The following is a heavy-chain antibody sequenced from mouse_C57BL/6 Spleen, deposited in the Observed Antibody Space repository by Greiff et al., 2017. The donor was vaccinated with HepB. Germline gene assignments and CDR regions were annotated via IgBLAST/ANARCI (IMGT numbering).Heavy chain of an antibody. CDR2: ISSGGSYT. CDR3: ARQDSTVVAYYFDY. V-gene: IGHV5-6*01. D-gene: IGHD1-1*01. Sequence: EVQGVESGGDLVKPGGSLKLSCAASGFTFSSYGMSWVRQTPDKKLEWVATISSGGSYTYYPDSVKGRFTISRDNAKNTLYLQMSSLKSEDTAMYYCARQDSTVVAYYFDYWGQGTTLTVSS. CDR1: GFTFSSYG. J-gene: IGHJ2*01.